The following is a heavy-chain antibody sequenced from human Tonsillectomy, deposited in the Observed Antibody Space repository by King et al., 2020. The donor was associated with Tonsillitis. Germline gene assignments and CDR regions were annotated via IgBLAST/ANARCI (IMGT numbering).Heavy chain of an antibody. J-gene: IGHJ4*02. CDR3: AKGGGLSTTWLFDY. CDR1: GFTFSCYG. D-gene: IGHD6-13*01. CDR2: ISYDGSNN. Sequence: VQLVESGGGVVQPGRSLRLSCAASGFTFSCYGMHWVRHAPGKGLVWVARISYDGSNNYYADSVKGRFTISRDTSKNTLYLQMNSLGPEDTAVYYCAKGGGLSTTWLFDYWGQGTLVTVSS. V-gene: IGHV3-30*18.